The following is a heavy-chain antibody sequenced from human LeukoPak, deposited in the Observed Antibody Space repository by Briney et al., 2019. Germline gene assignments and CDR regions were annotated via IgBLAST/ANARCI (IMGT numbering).Heavy chain of an antibody. CDR1: RFTFNSYG. V-gene: IGHV3-33*06. Sequence: GVSLSLSCSASRFTFNSYGMQRVPQAPGKGREGVAVIRYGRSNKYYADPGKGRFTISRDNSKNTLYLQMKSLRAEDTAVYYCAKAAAMVIRSMYYFDYWGQGTLVTVYS. CDR2: IRYGRSNK. CDR3: AKAAAMVIRSMYYFDY. D-gene: IGHD5-18*01. J-gene: IGHJ4*02.